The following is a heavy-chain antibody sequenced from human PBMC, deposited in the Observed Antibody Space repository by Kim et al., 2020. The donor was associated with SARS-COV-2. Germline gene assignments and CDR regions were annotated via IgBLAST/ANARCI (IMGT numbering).Heavy chain of an antibody. CDR2: IHSSGFT. CDR3: ARHPGGGWFDP. Sequence: SETLSLTCTVSGGSISNYYWSWIRQPPGKGLEWIGYIHSSGFTKYNPSLNSRVTISVDTSKNQFSLNLSSVTAADTAVYYCARHPGGGWFDPWGQGTLV. D-gene: IGHD3-16*01. J-gene: IGHJ5*02. V-gene: IGHV4-59*08. CDR1: GGSISNYY.